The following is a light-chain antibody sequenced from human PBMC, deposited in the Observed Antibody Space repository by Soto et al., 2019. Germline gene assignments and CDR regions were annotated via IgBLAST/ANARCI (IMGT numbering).Light chain of an antibody. CDR3: QSFWV. Sequence: QSVLTQPPSVSGAPGQRVTISCTGSSSNIGAGFDVHWYQQFPGIAPKLLTYRNTIRPSGVPDRFSGSKSGTSASLAITGLQAEDEADYYCQSFWVFGGGTKLTVL. CDR2: RNT. CDR1: SSNIGAGFD. J-gene: IGLJ2*01. V-gene: IGLV1-40*01.